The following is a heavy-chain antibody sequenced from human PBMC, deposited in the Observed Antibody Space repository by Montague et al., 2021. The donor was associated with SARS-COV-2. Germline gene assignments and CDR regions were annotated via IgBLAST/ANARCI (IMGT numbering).Heavy chain of an antibody. V-gene: IGHV5-51*01. CDR3: ARANWNDVFGIGF. J-gene: IGHJ4*02. CDR2: VFPGDSDT. D-gene: IGHD1-1*01. CDR1: GYRFGTYW. Sequence: QSGAEVKKAGESLKISCKGSGYRFGTYWIGWVRQMPGKGLELMGTVFPGDSDTRYSPSFQGQVTMSGDKSISTAYLQLNSLKASDTAMYYCARANWNDVFGIGFWGQGTLVIVSS.